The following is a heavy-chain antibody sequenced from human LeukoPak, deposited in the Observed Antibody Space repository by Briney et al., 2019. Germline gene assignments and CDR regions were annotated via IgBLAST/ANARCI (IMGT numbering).Heavy chain of an antibody. CDR1: GFTFSSYE. CDR3: ARLTTMTTTGGPFDY. CDR2: ITSSGNTI. J-gene: IGHJ4*02. D-gene: IGHD4-17*01. V-gene: IGHV3-48*03. Sequence: PGGSLRLSCAASGFTFSSYEMNWVRQAQGKGMEWVSYITSSGNTIYYADSVKGRFTISRDNAKNSLYLQMNSLRAEDTAVYYCARLTTMTTTGGPFDYWGQGTLVTVSS.